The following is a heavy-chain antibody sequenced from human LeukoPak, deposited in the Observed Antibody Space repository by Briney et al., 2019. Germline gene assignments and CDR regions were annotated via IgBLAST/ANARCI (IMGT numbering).Heavy chain of an antibody. J-gene: IGHJ4*02. CDR3: ARGAYSGSYYGSH. Sequence: ASVKVSCKSSGYTFTGYYMHWVRQAPGQGLEWMGRINPNSGDTNCAQQFQGRVTMTRDTSISTAYMELNGLGSDDTAVYYCARGAYSGSYYGSHWGQGTLLTVSS. CDR2: INPNSGDT. D-gene: IGHD1-26*01. V-gene: IGHV1-2*06. CDR1: GYTFTGYY.